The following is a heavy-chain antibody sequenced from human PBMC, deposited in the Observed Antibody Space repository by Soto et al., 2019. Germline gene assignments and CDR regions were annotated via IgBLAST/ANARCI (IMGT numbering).Heavy chain of an antibody. CDR1: GLTFSRYA. V-gene: IGHV3-30-3*01. J-gene: IGHJ6*02. CDR2: ISDTGDTE. Sequence: PGGSLRLSCAASGLTFSRYALHWVRQAPGKGLEWVAVISDTGDTEYYANSVRGRFTISRDNSKNKLYLQMNSLRAEDTALYYCARGENDYYGMDVWGQRTTVTVSS. CDR3: ARGENDYYGMDV.